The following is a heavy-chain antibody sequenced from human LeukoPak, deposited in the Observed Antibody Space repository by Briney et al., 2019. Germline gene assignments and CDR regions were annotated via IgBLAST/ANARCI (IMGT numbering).Heavy chain of an antibody. V-gene: IGHV3-30*18. D-gene: IGHD6-13*01. CDR2: ISYDGSNK. J-gene: IGHJ4*02. CDR1: GFTFSSYG. Sequence: GGSLRLSCAASGFTFSSYGMRWVRQAPGKGLEWVAVISYDGSNKYYADSVKGRFTISRDHSKNTLYLQMNSLRAEDTAVYYCAKLFAGATGIAAAGNSYWGQGTLVNVSS. CDR3: AKLFAGATGIAAAGNSY.